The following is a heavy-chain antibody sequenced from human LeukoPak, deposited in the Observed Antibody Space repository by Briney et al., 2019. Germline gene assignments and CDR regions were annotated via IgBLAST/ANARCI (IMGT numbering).Heavy chain of an antibody. CDR1: GFTFSSYW. V-gene: IGHV3-7*03. D-gene: IGHD2-15*01. CDR3: ARDRVVVVVAATYYGMDV. Sequence: GGSLRLSCAASGFTFSSYWMSWVRQAPGKGLEWVGNIKQDGSEKYYVDSVKGRFTISRDNAKNSLYLQMNSLRAEDTAVYYCARDRVVVVVAATYYGMDVWGKGTTVTVSS. J-gene: IGHJ6*04. CDR2: IKQDGSEK.